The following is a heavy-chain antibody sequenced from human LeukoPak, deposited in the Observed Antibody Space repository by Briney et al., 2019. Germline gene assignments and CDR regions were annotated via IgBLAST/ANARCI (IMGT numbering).Heavy chain of an antibody. D-gene: IGHD1-7*01. J-gene: IGHJ6*02. Sequence: ASVKVSCKASGGTFSSYAISWVRQAPGQGLEWMGWINPNSGGTNYAQKFQGRVTMTRDTSITTAYMELTRVRSDDTAVYYCARVKAPKVELRRHYFYGMDVWGQGTTVTVSS. CDR1: GGTFSSYA. CDR3: ARVKAPKVELRRHYFYGMDV. CDR2: INPNSGGT. V-gene: IGHV1-2*02.